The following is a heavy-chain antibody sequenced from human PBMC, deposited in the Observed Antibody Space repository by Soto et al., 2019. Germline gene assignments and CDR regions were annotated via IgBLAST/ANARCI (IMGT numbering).Heavy chain of an antibody. J-gene: IGHJ4*02. D-gene: IGHD3-3*01. Sequence: PGGSLRLSCAASGFTLSSYAMSWFRQAPGKGLEWVSAISGSGGSTYYADSVKGRFTISRDNSKNTLYLQMNSLRAEDTAVYYCEKDDYDFWSGYYFDYWGEGTLVTVSS. CDR2: ISGSGGST. V-gene: IGHV3-23*01. CDR1: GFTLSSYA. CDR3: EKDDYDFWSGYYFDY.